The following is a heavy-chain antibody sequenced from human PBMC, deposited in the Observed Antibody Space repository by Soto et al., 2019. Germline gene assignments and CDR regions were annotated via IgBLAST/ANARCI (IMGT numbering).Heavy chain of an antibody. V-gene: IGHV3-74*01. CDR1: GFSFNSFF. CDR3: VRDQDSRGYSVFNL. Sequence: PGGSLRLSCEASGFSFNSFFMHWVRQGPGKGLEWVSRISNDGTGTTYADSVQGRFTVSRDNSKTTVYQQINHLRPEDTAVYFCVRDQDSRGYSVFNLWGQGTQVTVSS. CDR2: ISNDGTGT. J-gene: IGHJ5*02. D-gene: IGHD3-22*01.